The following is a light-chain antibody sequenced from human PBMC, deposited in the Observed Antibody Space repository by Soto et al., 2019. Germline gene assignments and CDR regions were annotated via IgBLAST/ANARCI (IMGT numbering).Light chain of an antibody. J-gene: IGKJ4*01. CDR1: QGIRND. V-gene: IGKV1-6*01. Sequence: IHMTQSPSSLSASLGDRVTITFLASQGIRNDLGWYQQKPGKAPNLLIYATSSLQGGVPSRFSGSGSGTDFTLTISSLQPEDFATYYCLQDNSYPLTFGGGTKVDIK. CDR3: LQDNSYPLT. CDR2: ATS.